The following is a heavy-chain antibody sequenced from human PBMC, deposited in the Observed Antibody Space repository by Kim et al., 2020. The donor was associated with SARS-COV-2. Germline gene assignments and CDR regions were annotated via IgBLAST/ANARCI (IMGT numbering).Heavy chain of an antibody. Sequence: YYADSVKGRFTISRDNSKNTLYLQMNSLRAEDTAVYYFATRYGSGTGVDYWGQGTLVTVSS. CDR3: ATRYGSGTGVDY. V-gene: IGHV3-23*01. J-gene: IGHJ4*02. D-gene: IGHD3-10*01.